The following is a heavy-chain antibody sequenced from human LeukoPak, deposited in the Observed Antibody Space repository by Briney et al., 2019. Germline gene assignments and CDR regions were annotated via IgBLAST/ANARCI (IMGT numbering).Heavy chain of an antibody. V-gene: IGHV3-30*02. D-gene: IGHD3-3*02. CDR1: GFPFSSYA. CDR3: AKSWHSYYFDY. CDR2: IRDDGSNK. Sequence: GGSLRLSCAASGFPFSSYAMHWVRQAPGKGLEWVAFIRDDGSNKYYADSVKGRFTISRDNSKNTLYLQMNSLRAEDTAVYYCAKSWHSYYFDYWGQGTLVTVSS. J-gene: IGHJ4*02.